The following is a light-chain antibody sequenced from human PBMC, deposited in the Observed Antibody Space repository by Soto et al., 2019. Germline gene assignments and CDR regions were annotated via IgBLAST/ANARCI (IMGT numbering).Light chain of an antibody. CDR2: GAS. J-gene: IGKJ5*01. Sequence: EIVMTQSPATLSVSPGERATLSCRASQSVSSNLAWYQQKPGQAPSLLIYGASTRATGIPARFSGSGSGTEFTLTISSMQSEDFAVYYCQQYNNWPPGSTFGQGTRLESK. CDR3: QQYNNWPPGST. V-gene: IGKV3-15*01. CDR1: QSVSSN.